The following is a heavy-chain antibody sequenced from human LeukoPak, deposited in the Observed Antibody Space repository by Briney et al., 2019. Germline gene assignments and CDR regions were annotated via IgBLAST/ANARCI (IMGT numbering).Heavy chain of an antibody. CDR1: GFTFKNYG. Sequence: GGSLRLSCAASGFTFKNYGMSWVRQAPGKGLEWVSAISGSGGSTYYADSVKGRFTISRDNSKNTLYLQMNSLRAEDTAVYYCAKGSTSWTIDYWGQGTLVTVSS. CDR3: AKGSTSWTIDY. V-gene: IGHV3-23*01. D-gene: IGHD2-2*01. CDR2: ISGSGGST. J-gene: IGHJ4*02.